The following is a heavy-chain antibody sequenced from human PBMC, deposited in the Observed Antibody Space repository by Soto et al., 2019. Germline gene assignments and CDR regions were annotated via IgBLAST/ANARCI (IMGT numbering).Heavy chain of an antibody. CDR3: ARSLPGTYGAFDL. V-gene: IGHV3-74*02. J-gene: IGHJ3*01. CDR2: ISGDGSST. Sequence: VQLVESGGGVVQPGRALRLSCAASGFTFRSYAMHWVRQAPGKGLEWVSRISGDGSSTNYADSVKGRFTISRDNAKNTVYLQIDSLRAEDTAVYYCARSLPGTYGAFDLWGQGTMVTVSS. D-gene: IGHD1-7*01. CDR1: GFTFRSYA.